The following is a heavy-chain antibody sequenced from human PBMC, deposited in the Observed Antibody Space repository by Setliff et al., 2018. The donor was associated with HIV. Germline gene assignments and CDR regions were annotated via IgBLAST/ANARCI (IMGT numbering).Heavy chain of an antibody. D-gene: IGHD6-13*01. CDR1: GYTFTNYG. CDR2: ISGYNGDT. J-gene: IGHJ3*02. CDR3: ARRGVFDAFDI. Sequence: GASVKVSCKASGYTFTNYGINWVRQAPGQGLEWMGWISGYNGDTNYAQKLQGRVTMTTDTSTNTAYMELRSLRSDDMAVYYCARRGVFDAFDIWGQGTMVTVS. V-gene: IGHV1-18*03.